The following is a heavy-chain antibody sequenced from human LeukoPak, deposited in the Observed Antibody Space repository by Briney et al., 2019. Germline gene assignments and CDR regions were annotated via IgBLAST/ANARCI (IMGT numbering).Heavy chain of an antibody. CDR3: ARDDTGSASRGNDYYGMDV. J-gene: IGHJ6*02. Sequence: GSSAKVSCKAPGGTFSAYAFSWVRQAPGQGLEWMGKVIPILGTADYAQKFQGRVSITADKTTSTAYMELTSLRSGDTAVYYYARDDTGSASRGNDYYGMDVWGQGTTVTVSS. CDR2: VIPILGTA. CDR1: GGTFSAYA. D-gene: IGHD5-18*01. V-gene: IGHV1-69*04.